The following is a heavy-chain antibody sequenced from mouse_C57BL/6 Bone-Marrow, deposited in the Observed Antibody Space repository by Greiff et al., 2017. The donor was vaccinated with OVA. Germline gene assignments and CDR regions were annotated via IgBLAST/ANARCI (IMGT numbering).Heavy chain of an antibody. Sequence: QVQLQPGAELVKPGASVKLSCQASGYTFTSYWMQWVKQRPGQGLEWIGEIDPSDSYTNYNQKFKGKATLTVDTSSSTAYMQLNSLTSEDSAVYYCASAVFAYWGQGTLVTVSA. V-gene: IGHV1-50*01. CDR2: IDPSDSYT. CDR3: ASAVFAY. CDR1: GYTFTSYW. J-gene: IGHJ3*01.